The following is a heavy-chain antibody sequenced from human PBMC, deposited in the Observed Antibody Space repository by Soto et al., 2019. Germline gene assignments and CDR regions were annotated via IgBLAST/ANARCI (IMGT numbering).Heavy chain of an antibody. Sequence: WSLRLSCAASGFTFSSYSMNWVRQAPGKGLEWVSSISGSGSYIYSADSMKGRFTISRDNAKNSLYLQMNSLRAEDTAVYYCARFTATTGCDFWGQGTLVTVSS. CDR2: ISGSGSYI. CDR3: ARFTATTGCDF. V-gene: IGHV3-21*01. D-gene: IGHD1-1*01. CDR1: GFTFSSYS. J-gene: IGHJ4*02.